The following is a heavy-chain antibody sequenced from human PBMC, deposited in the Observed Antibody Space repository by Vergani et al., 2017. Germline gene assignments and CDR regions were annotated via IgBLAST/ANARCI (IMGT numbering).Heavy chain of an antibody. CDR3: ATSGYRRWGYYFDH. J-gene: IGHJ4*02. V-gene: IGHV4-4*01. CDR2: ICHTEDT. D-gene: IGHD2-2*02. CDR1: GDSISSNNC. Sequence: QVQLQESGPGLVKPPGTLSLTCAVSGDSISSNNCWTWVRQPPGKGVEWIGEICHTEDTKYSPSLKSRVTVSVDGSRNLFSLRLNSVTAADTAAYCCATSGYRRWGYYFDHWGQGILVTVSS.